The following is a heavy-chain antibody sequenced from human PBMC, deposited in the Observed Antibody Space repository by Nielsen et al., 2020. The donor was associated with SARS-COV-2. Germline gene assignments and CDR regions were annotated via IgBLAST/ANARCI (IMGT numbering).Heavy chain of an antibody. J-gene: IGHJ6*03. CDR2: ISSSSSYI. Sequence: LKISCAASGFTFSSYSMNWVRQAPGKGLEWVSSISSSSSYIYYADSVKGRFTISRDNAKNSLYLQMNSLRAEDTAVYYCARDGGYSSSWYGYYYYYMDVWGKGTTVTVSS. CDR3: ARDGGYSSSWYGYYYYYMDV. V-gene: IGHV3-21*01. D-gene: IGHD6-13*01. CDR1: GFTFSSYS.